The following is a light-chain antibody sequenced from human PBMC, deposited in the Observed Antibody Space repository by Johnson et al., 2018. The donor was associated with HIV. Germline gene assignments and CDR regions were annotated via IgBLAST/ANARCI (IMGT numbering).Light chain of an antibody. CDR1: SSNIGNNY. J-gene: IGLJ1*01. Sequence: QSVLTQPPSVSAAPGQKVTISCSGSSSNIGNNYVSWYQQFPGAAPKLLIYENNKRPSGIPDRISGSKSGTSATLGIPGLQPGDEANYYCGTWDSSLSAHVFGTGTKVSVL. V-gene: IGLV1-51*02. CDR3: GTWDSSLSAHV. CDR2: ENN.